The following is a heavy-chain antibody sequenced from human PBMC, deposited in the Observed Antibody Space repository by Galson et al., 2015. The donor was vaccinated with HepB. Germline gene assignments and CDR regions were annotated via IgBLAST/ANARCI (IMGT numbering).Heavy chain of an antibody. J-gene: IGHJ4*02. CDR2: IKHDGSDS. CDR3: AKDPTFSPGGPVY. V-gene: IGHV3-7*03. Sequence: SLRLSCAASGFTFSWYWMTWVRQAPGKGLECVATIKHDGSDSYYVDSVKGRFTISRDNSKNTLYLQMNSLRAEDTAVYYCAKDPTFSPGGPVYWGQGTLVTVSS. D-gene: IGHD3-10*01. CDR1: GFTFSWYW.